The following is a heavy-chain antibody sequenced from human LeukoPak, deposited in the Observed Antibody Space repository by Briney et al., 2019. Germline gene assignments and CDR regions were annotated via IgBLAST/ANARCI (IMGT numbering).Heavy chain of an antibody. CDR3: AKVRFYFDY. CDR1: GFTFSNYA. CDR2: ISGNGVST. J-gene: IGHJ4*02. Sequence: GGSLRLSCAGSGFTFSNYAMSWVRQAPGKGLERVSAISGNGVSTYYTDSVKGRFTISRDNSKNTLLLQMDSLRAEDTAVYYCAKVRFYFDYWGQGALVTVSS. V-gene: IGHV3-23*01.